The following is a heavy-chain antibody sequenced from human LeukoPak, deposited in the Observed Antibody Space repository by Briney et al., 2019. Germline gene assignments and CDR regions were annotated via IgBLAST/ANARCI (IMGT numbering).Heavy chain of an antibody. CDR1: GFTFSSYW. J-gene: IGHJ4*02. Sequence: GGSLTLSCAASGFTFSSYWMNWVCQAPGKGLEWVANIKQDGSEKYYVDSVKGRFTISRDNAKNSLYLQMNSLRAEDTAVYYCARSLSSSLAESDYWGQGTLVTVSS. CDR2: IKQDGSEK. V-gene: IGHV3-7*01. D-gene: IGHD6-13*01. CDR3: ARSLSSSLAESDY.